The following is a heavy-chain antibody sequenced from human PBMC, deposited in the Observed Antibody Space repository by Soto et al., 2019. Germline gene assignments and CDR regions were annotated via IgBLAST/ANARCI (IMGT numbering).Heavy chain of an antibody. CDR2: MNPNTGNS. CDR1: GYTFTSYD. J-gene: IGHJ4*02. CDR3: ALRAETNGWNGCGADKDSFDF. V-gene: IGHV1-8*01. Sequence: QVQLLQSGAEVRKPGASVKVSCEASGYTFTSYDIYWVRQATGQGLEWMGWMNPNTGNSGYAQKFQGRVTMTSDTSISTAHMELSSLRSEDTAVYYCALRAETNGWNGCGADKDSFDFWGQGTLVTVSS. D-gene: IGHD1-1*01.